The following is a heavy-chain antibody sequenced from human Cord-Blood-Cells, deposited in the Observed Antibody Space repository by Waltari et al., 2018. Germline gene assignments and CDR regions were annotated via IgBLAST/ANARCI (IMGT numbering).Heavy chain of an antibody. V-gene: IGHV1-58*02. Sequence: QMQLVQSGPEVKKPGTSVKVSCKASGFTFTSSAIQWVRQARGQRLEWIGWIGVGSGNTNYAQKFQERVTITRDMSTSTAYMELSSLRSEDTAVYYCAAEHYEGSGSYYNYWGQGTLVTVSS. CDR3: AAEHYEGSGSYYNY. D-gene: IGHD3-10*01. J-gene: IGHJ4*02. CDR2: IGVGSGNT. CDR1: GFTFTSSA.